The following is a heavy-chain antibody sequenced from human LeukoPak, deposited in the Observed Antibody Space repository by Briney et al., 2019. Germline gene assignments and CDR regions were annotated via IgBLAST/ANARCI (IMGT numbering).Heavy chain of an antibody. J-gene: IGHJ6*02. Sequence: ASVKVSCKASGYTFTSYAVHWVRQAPGQRLECMGWINTGNGNTKYSQKFQGRVTITRDTSASTAYMELSSLRSEDTAVYYCASLSGSYFATPRGSGMDVWGQGTTVTVSS. CDR1: GYTFTSYA. V-gene: IGHV1-3*04. D-gene: IGHD1-26*01. CDR3: ASLSGSYFATPRGSGMDV. CDR2: INTGNGNT.